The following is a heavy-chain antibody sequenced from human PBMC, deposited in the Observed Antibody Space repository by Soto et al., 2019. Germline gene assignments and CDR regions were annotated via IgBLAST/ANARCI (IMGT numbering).Heavy chain of an antibody. D-gene: IGHD6-13*01. CDR2: ISSSSSYI. CDR3: ARDDRAAAGNDYYYYGMDV. CDR1: GFTFSSYS. Sequence: EVQLVESGGGLVKPGGSLRLSCAASGFTFSSYSMNWVRQAPGKGLEWVSSISSSSSYIYYADSVKGPFTISRDNAKNSLYLQMNSLRAEDTAVYYCARDDRAAAGNDYYYYGMDVWCQGTTVTVSS. J-gene: IGHJ6*02. V-gene: IGHV3-21*01.